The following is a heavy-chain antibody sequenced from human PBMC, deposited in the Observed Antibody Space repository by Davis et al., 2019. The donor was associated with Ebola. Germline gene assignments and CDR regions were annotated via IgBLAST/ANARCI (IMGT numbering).Heavy chain of an antibody. Sequence: SETLSLTCAVSGGSISSSNWWSWIRQPPGKGLEWIGEINHSGSTNYNPSLKSRVTISVDTSKNQFSLKLSSVTAADTAVYYCARVSVFYNWFDPWGQGTLVTVSS. D-gene: IGHD2-8*01. J-gene: IGHJ5*02. CDR1: GGSISSSNW. V-gene: IGHV4-4*02. CDR2: INHSGST. CDR3: ARVSVFYNWFDP.